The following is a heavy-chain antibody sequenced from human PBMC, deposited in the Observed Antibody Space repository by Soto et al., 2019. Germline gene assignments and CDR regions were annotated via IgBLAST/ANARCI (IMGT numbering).Heavy chain of an antibody. Sequence: LSLTCTVSGGSISSYYWSWIRQPPGKGLEWIGYIYYSGSTNYNPSLKSRVTISVDTSKNQFSLKLSSVTAADTAVYYCASSSYYYDSSGYYPPLDYWGQGTLVTVSA. CDR2: IYYSGST. D-gene: IGHD3-22*01. CDR1: GGSISSYY. CDR3: ASSSYYYDSSGYYPPLDY. V-gene: IGHV4-59*01. J-gene: IGHJ4*02.